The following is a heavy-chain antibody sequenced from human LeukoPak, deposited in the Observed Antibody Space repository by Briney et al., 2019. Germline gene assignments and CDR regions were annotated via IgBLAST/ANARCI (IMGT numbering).Heavy chain of an antibody. CDR1: GLTFSSYG. Sequence: GGSLRLSCGASGLTFSSYGMHWVRQAPGKGLEWVASISSDGSNKYYADSVKGRFTISRDNSKNTLYLQMNSLRVEDTAVYYGAKNGRVGADYYYYMDVWGKRTTVTVSS. CDR2: ISSDGSNK. V-gene: IGHV3-30*18. D-gene: IGHD1-26*01. CDR3: AKNGRVGADYYYYMDV. J-gene: IGHJ6*03.